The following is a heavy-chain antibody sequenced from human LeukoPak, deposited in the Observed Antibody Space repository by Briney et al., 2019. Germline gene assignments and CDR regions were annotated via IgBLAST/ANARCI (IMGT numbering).Heavy chain of an antibody. D-gene: IGHD2-15*01. Sequence: GGSLRLSCAASGFTFSSYGMSWVRQAPGKGLEWVSAISGSGGSTYYADSVKGRFTISRDNSKNTLYLQMNSLKAEDTAIYYCAKNGDRGAYCSGGSCYPYFYYYMDVWGKGTTVTISS. CDR1: GFTFSSYG. CDR2: ISGSGGST. J-gene: IGHJ6*03. V-gene: IGHV3-23*01. CDR3: AKNGDRGAYCSGGSCYPYFYYYMDV.